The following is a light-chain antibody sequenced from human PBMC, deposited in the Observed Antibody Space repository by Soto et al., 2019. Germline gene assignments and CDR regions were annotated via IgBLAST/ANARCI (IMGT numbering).Light chain of an antibody. CDR2: DAS. J-gene: IGKJ4*01. V-gene: IGKV3-11*01. Sequence: EVVLTQSPDTLSLPPGERATLSCRASQSISSYLAWYQQKPGQAPRLLIYDASSRATGIPARFSGSESGTDFTLTISRLEPEDFAVYYCQQFSSYPLTFGGGTKVDIK. CDR1: QSISSY. CDR3: QQFSSYPLT.